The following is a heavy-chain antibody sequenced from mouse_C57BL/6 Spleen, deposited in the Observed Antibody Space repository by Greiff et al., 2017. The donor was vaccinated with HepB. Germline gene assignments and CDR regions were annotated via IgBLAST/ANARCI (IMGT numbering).Heavy chain of an antibody. CDR2: IDTNSGGN. D-gene: IGHD2-2*01. Sequence: VKLQQPGAELVKPGASVKLSCKASGYTFTSYWMHWVKQRPGRGLEWIGRIDTNSGGNKYNEKFKSKATLTVDKPSSAAYMQLSSLTSEDAAVLFCSRGPGYDGRTWYAYWGEGTLVTVSA. V-gene: IGHV1-72*01. J-gene: IGHJ3*01. CDR3: SRGPGYDGRTWYAY. CDR1: GYTFTSYW.